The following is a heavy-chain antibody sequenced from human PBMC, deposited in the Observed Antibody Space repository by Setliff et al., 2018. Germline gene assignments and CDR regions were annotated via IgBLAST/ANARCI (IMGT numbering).Heavy chain of an antibody. J-gene: IGHJ6*03. CDR2: ISAYNDNT. Sequence: GASVKVSCKASGYTFTNYGISWVRQAPGQGLEWMGWISAYNDNTNYAQKVQGRVTMTTDTSTSTAYMELSSLTSEDTAVYYCAREGVHTWSSTDYHYYMDVWGRGTTVTVSS. CDR3: AREGVHTWSSTDYHYYMDV. V-gene: IGHV1-18*01. CDR1: GYTFTNYG. D-gene: IGHD2-21*01.